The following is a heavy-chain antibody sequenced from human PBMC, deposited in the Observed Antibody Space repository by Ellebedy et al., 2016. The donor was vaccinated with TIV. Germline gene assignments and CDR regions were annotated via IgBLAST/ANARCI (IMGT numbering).Heavy chain of an antibody. V-gene: IGHV3-11*06. J-gene: IGHJ6*02. D-gene: IGHD5-18*01. CDR1: GFTFSDYY. CDR3: AKDQSPYSSNGMDV. CDR2: ISSSSSYT. Sequence: GESLKISXAASGFTFSDYYMSWIRQAPGKGLEWVSYISSSSSYTNYADSVKGRFTISRDNAKNSLYLQMNSLRAEDTAVYYCAKDQSPYSSNGMDVWGQGTTVTVSS.